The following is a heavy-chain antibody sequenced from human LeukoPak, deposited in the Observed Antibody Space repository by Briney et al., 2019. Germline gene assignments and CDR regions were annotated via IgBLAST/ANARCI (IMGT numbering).Heavy chain of an antibody. D-gene: IGHD6-13*01. CDR2: IIPILGIA. CDR1: GGTFSSYA. Sequence: GASVKVSCKASGGTFSSYAISWVRQAPGQGLEWMGRIIPILGIANYAQKFQGRVTITTDESTSTAYMELSSLRSEDTAVYYCARAVIAAAGYFDYWGQGTLVTVSS. V-gene: IGHV1-69*04. CDR3: ARAVIAAAGYFDY. J-gene: IGHJ4*02.